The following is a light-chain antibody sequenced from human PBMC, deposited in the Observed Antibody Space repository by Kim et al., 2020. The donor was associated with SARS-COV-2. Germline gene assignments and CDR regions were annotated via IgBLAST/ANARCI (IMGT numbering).Light chain of an antibody. CDR2: RDS. CDR3: QVWDSSTVV. CDR1: NTGSKN. J-gene: IGLJ2*01. V-gene: IGLV3-9*01. Sequence: VALGQTARITCGGNNTGSKNVHWYQQKPGQAPVLVIYRDSNRPSGIPERFSGSNSGNTATLTISRAQAGDEADYYCQVWDSSTVVFGGGTQLTVL.